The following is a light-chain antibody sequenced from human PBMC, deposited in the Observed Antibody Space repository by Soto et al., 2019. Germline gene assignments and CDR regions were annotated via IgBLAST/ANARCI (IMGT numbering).Light chain of an antibody. CDR3: QQLNTLPFT. CDR1: KAIGSS. V-gene: IGKV1-9*01. CDR2: AAS. Sequence: QLTQSPSSLSASVGDSVTMTCRASKAIGSSFAWYQQKPGKVPKLLIYAASSLQSGVPSRFSGSGSGTEFTLTISGLLPEDFATYHCQQLNTLPFTFGQGTRLEIK. J-gene: IGKJ5*01.